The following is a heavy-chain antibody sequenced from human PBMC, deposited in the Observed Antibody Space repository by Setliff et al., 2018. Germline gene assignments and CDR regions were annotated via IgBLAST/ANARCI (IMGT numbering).Heavy chain of an antibody. V-gene: IGHV1-3*01. J-gene: IGHJ4*02. Sequence: ASVKVSCKASGYTFTSYAMNWVRQAPGQGLEWMGWMNAGNGNTEYSQKFKGRVTLSRDTSANIAYMELRSLTSEDTAVYYCARGRAHYYFSGSFMDYWGQGTLVTVSS. CDR3: ARGRAHYYFSGSFMDY. D-gene: IGHD3-10*01. CDR2: MNAGNGNT. CDR1: GYTFTSYA.